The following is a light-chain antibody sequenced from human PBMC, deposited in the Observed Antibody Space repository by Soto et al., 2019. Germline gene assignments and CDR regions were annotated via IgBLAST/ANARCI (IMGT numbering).Light chain of an antibody. J-gene: IGLJ2*01. Sequence: QSALTQPPSVSAAPGQRVTISCSGGDSNSGKDTVSWYQQRPGSAPKLVIYDNNRRPSGIPDRFSGSKSGTSATLGIAGLQTGDEAVYFCGTWDRSLRNGVFGGGTKLTVL. V-gene: IGLV1-51*01. CDR1: DSNSGKDT. CDR2: DNN. CDR3: GTWDRSLRNGV.